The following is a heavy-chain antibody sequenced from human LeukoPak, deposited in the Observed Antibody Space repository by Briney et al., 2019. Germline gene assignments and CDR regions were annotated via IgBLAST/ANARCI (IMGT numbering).Heavy chain of an antibody. Sequence: ASVKVSCKASGYTFTSYDINWVRQATGQGLEWMGWMNPNSGNTGYAQKFQGRVTMTRNTSISTAYMELSSLRSEDTAVYYCARGHITMVRGVRIRNWFDPWGQGTLVTVSS. CDR2: MNPNSGNT. CDR3: ARGHITMVRGVRIRNWFDP. V-gene: IGHV1-8*01. D-gene: IGHD3-10*01. CDR1: GYTFTSYD. J-gene: IGHJ5*02.